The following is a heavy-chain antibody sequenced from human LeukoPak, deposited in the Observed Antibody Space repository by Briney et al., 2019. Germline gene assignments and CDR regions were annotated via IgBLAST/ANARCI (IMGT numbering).Heavy chain of an antibody. D-gene: IGHD4-17*01. Sequence: SGGSLRLSCAASGFTFSDYYMSWIRQAPGKGQEWVSYISSSGSTIYYADSVKGRFTISRDNAKNSLYLQMNSLRAEDTAVYYCARDSDYGDYVLDYWGQGTLVTVSS. J-gene: IGHJ4*02. CDR2: ISSSGSTI. V-gene: IGHV3-11*04. CDR1: GFTFSDYY. CDR3: ARDSDYGDYVLDY.